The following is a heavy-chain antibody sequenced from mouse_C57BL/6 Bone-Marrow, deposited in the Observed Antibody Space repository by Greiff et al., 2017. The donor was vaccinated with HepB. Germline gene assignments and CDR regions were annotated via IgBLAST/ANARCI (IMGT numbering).Heavy chain of an antibody. V-gene: IGHV2-5*01. D-gene: IGHD1-1*01. CDR2: IWRGGST. Sequence: QVQLQQSGPGLVQPSQSLSITCTVSGFSLTSYGVHWVRQSPGKGLEWLGVIWRGGSTDYNAAFMSRLSITNDNSKSQVFFKMNSLQADDTAMYYCAKRAVVALDWYFDVWGTGTTVTVSS. J-gene: IGHJ1*03. CDR3: AKRAVVALDWYFDV. CDR1: GFSLTSYG.